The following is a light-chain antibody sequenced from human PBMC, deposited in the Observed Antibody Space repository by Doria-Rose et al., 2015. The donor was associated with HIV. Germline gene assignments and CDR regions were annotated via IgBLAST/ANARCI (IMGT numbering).Light chain of an antibody. CDR1: QSFSSTY. V-gene: IGKV3-20*01. CDR3: HQYGTSWT. J-gene: IGKJ1*01. Sequence: TQSPGPLSLSPGERATLSCRASQSFSSTYLAWYQQKPGQAPSLLIYDGYTRATGIPDRFNASGSGTDFTLTINRLEPEDFALYYCHQYGTSWTFGQGTKVEI. CDR2: DGY.